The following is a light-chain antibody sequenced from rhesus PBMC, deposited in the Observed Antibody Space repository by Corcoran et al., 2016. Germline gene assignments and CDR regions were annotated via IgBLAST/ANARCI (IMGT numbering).Light chain of an antibody. CDR2: GAS. J-gene: IGKJ2*01. Sequence: QGILTQSPATLSLSPGERATLSCRASQRVSSYLAWYQQKPGQAPRRLIYGASSRATGIPDRFSGIGSGTDFTLTICSLEPADFSVYYCQKYRSSPYSFGQGTKVEIK. V-gene: IGKV3-53*01. CDR1: QRVSSY. CDR3: QKYRSSPYS.